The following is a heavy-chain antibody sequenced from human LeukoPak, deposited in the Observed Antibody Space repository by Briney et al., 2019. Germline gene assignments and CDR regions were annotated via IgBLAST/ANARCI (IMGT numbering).Heavy chain of an antibody. CDR3: ARERVVSDYNWFDP. Sequence: SETLSLTCAVHGASFAGYSWSWIRQSPGKGLEWIGEVNRVGYTIYNPSLKSRVNISIDTSTTQFSLRLSSVPVADTAVYFCARERVVSDYNWFDPWGQGTLVTVSS. D-gene: IGHD6-25*01. CDR2: VNRVGYT. J-gene: IGHJ5*02. V-gene: IGHV4-34*01. CDR1: GASFAGYS.